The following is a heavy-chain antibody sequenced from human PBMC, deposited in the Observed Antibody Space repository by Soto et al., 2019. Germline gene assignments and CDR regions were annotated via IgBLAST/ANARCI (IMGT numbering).Heavy chain of an antibody. J-gene: IGHJ5*02. CDR2: ISTYSGDT. CDR3: ARHHGPTTSENWFDP. V-gene: IGHV1-18*01. Sequence: QVHLVQSGVEVKTPGPQVRFPARVSGSPFLPFDIIWGRRPPGQGLEWMGWISTYSGDTKYAQKFQGRVTMTTDTSTTTAYLELRSLRSDDTAVYYCARHHGPTTSENWFDPWGQGTLVTVSS. D-gene: IGHD5-12*01. CDR1: GSPFLPFD.